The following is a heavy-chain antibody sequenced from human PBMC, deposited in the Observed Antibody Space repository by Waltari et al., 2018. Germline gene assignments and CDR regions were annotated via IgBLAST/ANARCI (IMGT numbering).Heavy chain of an antibody. Sequence: QVQLQESGPGLVKPSETLSLTCTVSGGSISSYYWSWIRQPPGKGLEWIGYIYYRGSTNYNPSLKGWVTISRDNGKNSLYLQMNSLGGEDTAVYYCARDMGVVVPAASGMDVWGQGTTVTVSS. V-gene: IGHV4-59*12. CDR1: GGSISSYY. CDR2: IYYRGST. D-gene: IGHD2-2*01. CDR3: ARDMGVVVPAASGMDV. J-gene: IGHJ6*02.